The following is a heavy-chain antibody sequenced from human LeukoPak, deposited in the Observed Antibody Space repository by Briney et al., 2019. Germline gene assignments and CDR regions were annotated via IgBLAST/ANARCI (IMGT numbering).Heavy chain of an antibody. V-gene: IGHV4-38-2*01. J-gene: IGHJ4*02. CDR2: IYHSGST. D-gene: IGHD6-19*01. CDR1: GYSISSGYY. CDR3: ARAGSSAVAGHLDY. Sequence: SEALSLTCAVPGYSISSGYYWGWIRQPPGKGLEWIGSIYHSGSTYYNPSLKSRVTISVDTSKNQFSLKLSPVTAADTAVYYCARAGSSAVAGHLDYWGQGTLVTVSS.